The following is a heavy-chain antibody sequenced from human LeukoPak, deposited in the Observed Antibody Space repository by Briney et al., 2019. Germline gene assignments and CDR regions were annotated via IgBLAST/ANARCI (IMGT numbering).Heavy chain of an antibody. Sequence: ASVKVSCKASGGTFSSYAISWVRQAPGQGLEWMGGIIPIFGTANYAQKFQGRVTITADKSTSTAYMELRSLRSDDTAVYYCAIIYGDYTAGFDYWGQGTLVTVSS. J-gene: IGHJ4*02. CDR3: AIIYGDYTAGFDY. CDR1: GGTFSSYA. CDR2: IIPIFGTA. D-gene: IGHD4-17*01. V-gene: IGHV1-69*06.